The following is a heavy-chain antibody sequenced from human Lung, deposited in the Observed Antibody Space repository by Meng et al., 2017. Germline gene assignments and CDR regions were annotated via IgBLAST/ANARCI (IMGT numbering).Heavy chain of an antibody. CDR2: INHSGST. V-gene: IGHV4-34*01. J-gene: IGHJ4*02. CDR3: ARGPTTMAHDFDY. D-gene: IGHD4-11*01. CDR1: GGSFSDYC. Sequence: QVQPQQWGAGLCKPAETLCLTCVVSGGSFSDYCWSWIRQPPGKGLGWIGEINHSGSTNYNPSLESRATISVDTSQNNLSLKLSSVTAADSAVYYCARGPTTMAHDFDYWGQGTLVTVSS.